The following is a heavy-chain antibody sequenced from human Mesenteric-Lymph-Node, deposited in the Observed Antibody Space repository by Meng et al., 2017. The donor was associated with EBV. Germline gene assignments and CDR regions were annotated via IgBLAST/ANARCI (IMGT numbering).Heavy chain of an antibody. CDR1: GFTFSSYA. D-gene: IGHD3-22*01. V-gene: IGHV3-23*01. J-gene: IGHJ4*02. CDR3: ARVQGHYRNY. CDR2: VSDSGGDT. Sequence: VQGWEPGVGLGKPGGALGLACAASGFTFSSYAMSWVRQAPGKGLELVSSVSDSGGDTYYADSVKGRFTISRDNFKNTLSLQMESMRAEDTAVYYCARVQGHYRNYWGQGTLVTVSS.